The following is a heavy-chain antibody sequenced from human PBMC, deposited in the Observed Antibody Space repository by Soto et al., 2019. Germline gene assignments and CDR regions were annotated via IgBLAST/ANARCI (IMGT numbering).Heavy chain of an antibody. Sequence: PGGSLRLSCAASGFAFSSYAMHWVRQAPGKGLEWVAVISYDGSNKYYADSVKGRFTISRDNSKNTLYLQMNSLRAEDTALYYCAKDMRDAAAGFYYGMDVWGQGTTVTVSS. D-gene: IGHD6-13*01. V-gene: IGHV3-30-3*01. CDR2: ISYDGSNK. J-gene: IGHJ6*02. CDR1: GFAFSSYA. CDR3: AKDMRDAAAGFYYGMDV.